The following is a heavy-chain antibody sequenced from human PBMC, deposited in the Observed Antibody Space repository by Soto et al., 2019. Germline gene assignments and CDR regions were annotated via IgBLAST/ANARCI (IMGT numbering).Heavy chain of an antibody. V-gene: IGHV1-69*08. CDR1: GGSVSNYT. J-gene: IGHJ4*02. Sequence: QVQLVQSGAEVKKPGSSVKVSCKASGGSVSNYTLSWVRQAPGQGLQWMGRIIPILGRANYAENFQCRLTIIADKSTSTAYMELSSLRSEDTAVYFCAGDSAYSNYAFDFWGQGTLVIVSS. CDR3: AGDSAYSNYAFDF. CDR2: IIPILGRA. D-gene: IGHD4-4*01.